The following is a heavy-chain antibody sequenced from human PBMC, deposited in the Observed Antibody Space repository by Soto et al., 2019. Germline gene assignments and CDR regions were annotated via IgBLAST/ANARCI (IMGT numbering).Heavy chain of an antibody. CDR1: GFTFSSYA. Sequence: EVQLLESGGGLVQPGGSLRLSCAASGFTFSSYAMSWVRQAPGKGLEWVSAISGSGGSTYYADSVKGRFTISRDNAKNSLYLQMNSLRDEDTAVYYCARDRPYYDILTGYSHTYAFDIWGQGTMVTVSS. D-gene: IGHD3-9*01. CDR2: ISGSGGST. J-gene: IGHJ3*02. V-gene: IGHV3-23*01. CDR3: ARDRPYYDILTGYSHTYAFDI.